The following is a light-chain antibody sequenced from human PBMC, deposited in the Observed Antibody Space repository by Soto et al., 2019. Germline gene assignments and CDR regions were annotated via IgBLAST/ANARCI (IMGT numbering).Light chain of an antibody. J-gene: IGKJ1*01. CDR3: QQYFNWPRT. Sequence: EIVMTQSPATLCLSPGERATLSCRASQSVSSNLAWYQQKPGQAPRLLIYGASTRATGIPARFSGSGSGTEFTLTISSLQSEDFAVYYCQQYFNWPRTFGQGTKV. V-gene: IGKV3-15*01. CDR2: GAS. CDR1: QSVSSN.